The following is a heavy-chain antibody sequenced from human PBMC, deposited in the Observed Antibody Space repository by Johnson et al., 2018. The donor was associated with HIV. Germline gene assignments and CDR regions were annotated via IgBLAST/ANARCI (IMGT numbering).Heavy chain of an antibody. CDR1: GFTFSSYA. CDR2: ISYDGSNK. V-gene: IGHV3-30-3*01. D-gene: IGHD1-26*01. Sequence: HVQLVESGGGVVQPGRSLRLSCAASGFTFSSYAMHWVRQAPGKGLEWVAVISYDGSNKYYADSVKGRFTISRDNSKNTLYLQMNSLRAEDTAVYYCAKVGVGATPSGPGSAFDIWGQGTMVTVSS. J-gene: IGHJ3*02. CDR3: AKVGVGATPSGPGSAFDI.